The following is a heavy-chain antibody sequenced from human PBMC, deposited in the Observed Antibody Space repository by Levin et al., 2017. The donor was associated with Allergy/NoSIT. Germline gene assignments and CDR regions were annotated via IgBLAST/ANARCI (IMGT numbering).Heavy chain of an antibody. Sequence: SETLSLTCAVYGGSFSGYYWSWIRQPPGKGLEWIGEINHSGSTNYNPSLKSRVTISVDTSKNQFSLKLSSVTAADTAVYYCASRPYINYGSGSYAFDYDYYMDVWGKGTTVTVSS. CDR1: GGSFSGYY. D-gene: IGHD3-10*01. CDR2: INHSGST. J-gene: IGHJ6*03. V-gene: IGHV4-34*01. CDR3: ASRPYINYGSGSYAFDYDYYMDV.